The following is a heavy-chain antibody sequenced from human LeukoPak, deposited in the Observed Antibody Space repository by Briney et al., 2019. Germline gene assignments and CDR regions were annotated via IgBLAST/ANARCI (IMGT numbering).Heavy chain of an antibody. Sequence: SETLSLTCAVSGGSISSSNWWSWVRQPPGKGLEWIGEIYHSGSTNYDPSLKSRVTISVDTSKNQFSLKLSSVTAADTAVYYCAREEYSSGWYDYWGQGTLVTVSS. CDR3: AREEYSSGWYDY. J-gene: IGHJ4*02. D-gene: IGHD6-19*01. V-gene: IGHV4-4*02. CDR2: IYHSGST. CDR1: GGSISSSNW.